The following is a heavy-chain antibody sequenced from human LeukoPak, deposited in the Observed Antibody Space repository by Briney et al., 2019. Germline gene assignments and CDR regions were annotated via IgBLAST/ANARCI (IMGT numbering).Heavy chain of an antibody. CDR3: SRDSYGHDPRNSFDY. CDR1: GFTLGDSA. D-gene: IGHD3-16*01. J-gene: IGHJ4*02. CDR2: ISTRAYGGTT. Sequence: QSGGSLRLSCIPSGFTLGDSAMSWFRQAPGKGLEWVGFISTRAYGGTTEYAASVKGRFTISRDDSKSIAYLQMNSLKTEDTAVYYCSRDSYGHDPRNSFDYWGQGTLVTVSS. V-gene: IGHV3-49*03.